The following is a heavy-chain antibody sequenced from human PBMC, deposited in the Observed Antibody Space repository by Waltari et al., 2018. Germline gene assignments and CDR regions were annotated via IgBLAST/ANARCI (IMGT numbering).Heavy chain of an antibody. J-gene: IGHJ5*02. D-gene: IGHD3-10*01. Sequence: QVQLPESGPGLVKPSETLSLTCTVSGGSISRYYWRWLRPPPGKGLEWIGYIYYSGSTNYNPSLKSRVTISVDTSKNQFSLKLRSVTAADTAVYYCARGDGSGSYYGYWFDPWGQGTLVTVSS. CDR3: ARGDGSGSYYGYWFDP. CDR2: IYYSGST. CDR1: GGSISRYY. V-gene: IGHV4-59*01.